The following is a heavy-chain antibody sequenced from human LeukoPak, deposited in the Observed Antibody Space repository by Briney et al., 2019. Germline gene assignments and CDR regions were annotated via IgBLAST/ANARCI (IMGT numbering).Heavy chain of an antibody. J-gene: IGHJ4*02. Sequence: GGSLRLSCASSGFTFSSYAMSWVRQAPGKGLEWVSTIGGTGVRTYYADSVKGRFTISRDNAKNSLYLQMNSLRAEDTAVYYCARDGGYDTFDYWGQGTLVTVSS. V-gene: IGHV3-23*01. CDR3: ARDGGYDTFDY. CDR2: IGGTGVRT. D-gene: IGHD5-12*01. CDR1: GFTFSSYA.